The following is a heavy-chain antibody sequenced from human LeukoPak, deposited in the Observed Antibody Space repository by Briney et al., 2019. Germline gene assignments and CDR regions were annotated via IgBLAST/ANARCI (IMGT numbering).Heavy chain of an antibody. J-gene: IGHJ4*02. Sequence: SETLSLTCAVYGGSFSGYYWRWIRQPPGKGLEWIGEINHSGSTDYNPSLKSRVTISVDTSKNQFSLKLSSVTAADTAVYYCARVTRDLLVLAGYYFDYWGQGTLVTVSS. CDR3: ARVTRDLLVLAGYYFDY. D-gene: IGHD6-13*01. CDR1: GGSFSGYY. CDR2: INHSGST. V-gene: IGHV4-34*01.